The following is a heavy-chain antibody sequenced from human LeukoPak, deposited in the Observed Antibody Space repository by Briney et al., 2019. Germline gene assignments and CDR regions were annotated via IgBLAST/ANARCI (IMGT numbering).Heavy chain of an antibody. J-gene: IGHJ4*02. Sequence: GSLRISCAASGFPFSSYEMNWVRQAPGKGLEWVSYISSSHSSIFYADSVKGRFTISRDNAKNSLYLQMNSLRAEDTAIYYCARDPRLEISGMVIDMLDYWGQGTLVTVSS. CDR1: GFPFSSYE. V-gene: IGHV3-48*03. CDR3: ARDPRLEISGMVIDMLDY. D-gene: IGHD3-3*01. CDR2: ISSSHSSI.